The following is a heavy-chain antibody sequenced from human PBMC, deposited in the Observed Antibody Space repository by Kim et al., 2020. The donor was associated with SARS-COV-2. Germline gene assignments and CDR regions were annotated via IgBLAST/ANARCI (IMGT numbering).Heavy chain of an antibody. Sequence: GGSLRLSCAASGFTFSIYSMNWVRQAPGKGLEWGSSISSSSSYIYYADSVKGRFTISRDNAKNSLYLQMNSLRAEDTAVYYCATLFGPGIAAAGYYYGMDVWGQGTTVTVSS. CDR2: ISSSSSYI. CDR3: ATLFGPGIAAAGYYYGMDV. V-gene: IGHV3-21*01. CDR1: GFTFSIYS. J-gene: IGHJ6*02. D-gene: IGHD6-13*01.